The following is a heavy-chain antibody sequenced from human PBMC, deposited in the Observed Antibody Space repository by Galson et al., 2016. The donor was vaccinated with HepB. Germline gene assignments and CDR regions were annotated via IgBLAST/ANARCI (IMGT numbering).Heavy chain of an antibody. CDR1: GDSVSSNSAA. J-gene: IGHJ3*02. V-gene: IGHV6-1*01. CDR2: TYYRSKWDN. D-gene: IGHD6-19*01. Sequence: CAISGDSVSSNSAAWNWIRQSPSRGLEWLGRTYYRSKWDNDYGESVKSRITINPGTSKNQFSLQLNSVTPEDTAVYYCARTIPVAGIEGFDIWGQGTMVTVSS. CDR3: ARTIPVAGIEGFDI.